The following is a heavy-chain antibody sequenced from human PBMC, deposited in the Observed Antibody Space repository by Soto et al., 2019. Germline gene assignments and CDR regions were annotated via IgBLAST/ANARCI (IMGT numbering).Heavy chain of an antibody. Sequence: PSETLSLTCTVSGGSISSSSYYWGWIRQPPGKGLEWIGSIYYSGSTYYNPSLKSRVTISVDTSKNQFSLKLSSVTAADTAVYYCARVTYNWNYAPLGMDVWGQGTKVTVSS. CDR3: ARVTYNWNYAPLGMDV. CDR1: GGSISSSSYY. V-gene: IGHV4-39*01. J-gene: IGHJ6*02. D-gene: IGHD1-7*01. CDR2: IYYSGST.